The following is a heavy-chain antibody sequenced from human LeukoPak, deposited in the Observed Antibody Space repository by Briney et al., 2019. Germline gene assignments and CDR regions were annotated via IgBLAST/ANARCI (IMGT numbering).Heavy chain of an antibody. CDR2: ISGSADRT. D-gene: IGHD3-10*01. J-gene: IGHJ4*02. CDR1: GSTFSSYA. Sequence: PGGSLRLSCAASGSTFSSYAMSWVRQAPGKGLEWVSAISGSADRTYYADSVKGRFTISRDNSKNTLYLQMNSLRPEDTAIYYCAKESPYGSGSRNYYFHYWGQGTLVTVSS. V-gene: IGHV3-23*01. CDR3: AKESPYGSGSRNYYFHY.